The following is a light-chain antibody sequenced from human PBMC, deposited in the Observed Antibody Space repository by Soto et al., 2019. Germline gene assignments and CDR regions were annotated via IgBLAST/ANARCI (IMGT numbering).Light chain of an antibody. CDR2: DAS. Sequence: EIVITQSPVTLSLSPGERVTLSCRASESVSSNLAWYQQKPRQAPRLLIYDASTRATGIPARFSGSGSGTELTLTISSLQSEDFAVYYCQQYNNWPPGRTFGQGTKVEIK. CDR3: QQYNNWPPGRT. V-gene: IGKV3-15*01. J-gene: IGKJ1*01. CDR1: ESVSSN.